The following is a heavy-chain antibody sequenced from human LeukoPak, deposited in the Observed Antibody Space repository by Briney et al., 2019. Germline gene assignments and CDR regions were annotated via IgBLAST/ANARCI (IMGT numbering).Heavy chain of an antibody. CDR2: MNPNSGNT. D-gene: IGHD1-26*01. CDR1: GYTFTSYD. Sequence: ASVKVSCKASGYTFTSYDINWVRQATGQGLEWMGWMNPNSGNTGYAQKFQGRVTTTRNTSISTAYMELSSLRSEDTAVYYCARDWELLRFQHWGQGTLVTVSS. V-gene: IGHV1-8*01. CDR3: ARDWELLRFQH. J-gene: IGHJ1*01.